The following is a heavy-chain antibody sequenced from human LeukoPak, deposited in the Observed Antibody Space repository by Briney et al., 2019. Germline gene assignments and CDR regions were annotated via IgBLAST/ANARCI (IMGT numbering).Heavy chain of an antibody. D-gene: IGHD5-24*01. V-gene: IGHV3-33*06. CDR1: GFTFSTFG. Sequence: GTSLSLSCAASGFTFSTFGMHWVRQAPGKGLEWVAVIWSHGSDNYYADWVKGRFTISRDNSKNTLYLQMNSLRDEDTAVYYCAKDGPIHYYHYMDGSGIGTTVTVSS. CDR3: AKDGPIHYYHYMDG. J-gene: IGHJ6*03. CDR2: IWSHGSDN.